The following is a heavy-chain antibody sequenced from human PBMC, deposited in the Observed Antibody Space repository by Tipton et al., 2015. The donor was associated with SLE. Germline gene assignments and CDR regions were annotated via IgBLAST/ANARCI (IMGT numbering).Heavy chain of an antibody. Sequence: TLSLTCTVSGGSISSSSYYWGWIRQPPGKGLEWIGSIYYSGSTYYNPSLKSRVTISVDTSKNQFSLKLSSVTAADTAVYYCARSDYDILTGYYYFDYWGQGTLVTVSS. CDR2: IYYSGST. V-gene: IGHV4-39*07. CDR1: GGSISSSSYY. J-gene: IGHJ4*02. CDR3: ARSDYDILTGYYYFDY. D-gene: IGHD3-9*01.